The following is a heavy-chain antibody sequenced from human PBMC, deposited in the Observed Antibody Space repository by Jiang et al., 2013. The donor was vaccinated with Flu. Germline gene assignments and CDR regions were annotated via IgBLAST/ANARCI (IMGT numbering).Heavy chain of an antibody. J-gene: IGHJ4*02. CDR2: INPNGGVT. D-gene: IGHD4-23*01. CDR3: ARGGLRWSVDH. Sequence: QLVESGAEIKKPGASVKVSCEASGYTFTDHFIHWVRQAPGQGLEWMGRINPNGGVTHYAQKFQGRVTMTRDTSMRSVYMELSSLTSDDTAVYYCARGGLRWSVDHWGQGTLVTVSS. CDR1: GYTFTDHF. V-gene: IGHV1-2*06.